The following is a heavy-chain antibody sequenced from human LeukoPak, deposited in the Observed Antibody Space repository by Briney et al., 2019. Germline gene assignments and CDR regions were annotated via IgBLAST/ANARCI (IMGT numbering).Heavy chain of an antibody. V-gene: IGHV3-7*01. J-gene: IGHJ4*02. CDR1: GFTLSSYW. CDR2: IKQDGSEK. CDR3: ARDQWGVTRPLPLH. Sequence: GGSLRLSCAASGFTLSSYWMSWVRQAPGKGLEWVANIKQDGSEKYYVDSVKGRFTISRDNAKNSLYLQMNSLRAEDTAVYYCARDQWGVTRPLPLHWGQGTLVTVSS. D-gene: IGHD4-17*01.